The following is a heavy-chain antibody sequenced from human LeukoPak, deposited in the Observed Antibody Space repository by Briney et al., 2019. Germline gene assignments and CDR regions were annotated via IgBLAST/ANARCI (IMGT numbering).Heavy chain of an antibody. J-gene: IGHJ6*02. CDR3: AKSPAPRGYGMDV. CDR1: GGSISSHY. Sequence: SETLSLTCTVSGGSISSHYWSWIRQPPGKGLEWIGYIYYSGSTNYNPSLKSRVTISVDTSKNQFSLKLSSVTAADTAVYYCAKSPAPRGYGMDVWGQGTTVTVSS. CDR2: IYYSGST. D-gene: IGHD1-14*01. V-gene: IGHV4-59*11.